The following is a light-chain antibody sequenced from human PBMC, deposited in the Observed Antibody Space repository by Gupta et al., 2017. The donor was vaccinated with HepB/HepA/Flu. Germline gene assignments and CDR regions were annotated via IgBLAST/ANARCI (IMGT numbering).Light chain of an antibody. CDR2: GAS. J-gene: IGKJ2*01. V-gene: IGKV1-39*01. Sequence: DIQMTQAPSSLSASVGDRVTISCRASQNIVTYLIWYQQVPGKAPNLLIYGASSLQTGVPSRFSGSGSGTDFTLTISSLQPEDFATYYCQQCYSLPVTFGQGTKLEIK. CDR1: QNIVTY. CDR3: QQCYSLPVT.